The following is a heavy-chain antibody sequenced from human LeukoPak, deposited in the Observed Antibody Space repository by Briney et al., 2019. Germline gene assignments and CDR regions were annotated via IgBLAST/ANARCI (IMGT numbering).Heavy chain of an antibody. D-gene: IGHD3-22*01. CDR2: IYYSGST. J-gene: IGHJ4*02. Sequence: PSETLSLTCTVSGGSISSSSYYWGWIRQPPGKGLEWIGSIYYSGSTYYNPSLKSRVTISVDTSKNQFSLKLSSVTAADTAVYYCARVRNYDSSGYYLIYYFDYWGQGTLVTVSS. CDR1: GGSISSSSYY. CDR3: ARVRNYDSSGYYLIYYFDY. V-gene: IGHV4-39*07.